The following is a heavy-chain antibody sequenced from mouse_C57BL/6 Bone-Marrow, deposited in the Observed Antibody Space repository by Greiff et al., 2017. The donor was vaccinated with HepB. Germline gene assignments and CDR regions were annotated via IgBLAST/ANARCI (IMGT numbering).Heavy chain of an antibody. CDR2: IDPSDSYT. D-gene: IGHD1-1*01. Sequence: QVQLQQPGAELVRPGTSVKLSCKASGYTFTSYWMHWVKQRPGQGLEWIGVIDPSDSYTNYNQKFKGKATLTVDTSSSTAYMQLSSLTSEDSAVYYCARNRRGGYGSSYPRFAYWGQGTLVTVSA. CDR3: ARNRRGGYGSSYPRFAY. J-gene: IGHJ3*01. V-gene: IGHV1-59*01. CDR1: GYTFTSYW.